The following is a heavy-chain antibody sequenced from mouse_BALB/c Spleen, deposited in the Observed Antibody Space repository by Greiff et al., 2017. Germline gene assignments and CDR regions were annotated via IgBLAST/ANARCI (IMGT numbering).Heavy chain of an antibody. CDR1: GFSLTSYG. CDR2: IWSDGST. CDR3: ARRGYDYEAMDY. D-gene: IGHD3-1*01. J-gene: IGHJ4*01. V-gene: IGHV2-6-2*01. Sequence: VQLQESGPDLVAPSQSLSITCTVSGFSLTSYGVHWVRQPPGKGLEWLVVIWSDGSTTYNSALKSRLSISKDNSKSQVFLKMNSLQTDDTAMYYCARRGYDYEAMDYWGQGTSVTVSS.